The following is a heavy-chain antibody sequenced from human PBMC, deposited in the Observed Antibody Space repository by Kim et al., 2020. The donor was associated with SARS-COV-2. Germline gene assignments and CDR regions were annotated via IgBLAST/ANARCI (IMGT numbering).Heavy chain of an antibody. J-gene: IGHJ3*02. CDR2: IRSSDGTI. CDR3: ARDFIFAFDI. Sequence: GGSLRLSCAASGFTFSTYSMNWIRQAPGKGPEWISYIRSSDGTIEHADSVRGRFTISTDSATNSLYLQMNSLRDEDTAVYYCARDFIFAFDIWGQGTGVT. CDR1: GFTFSTYS. V-gene: IGHV3-48*02. D-gene: IGHD2-21*01.